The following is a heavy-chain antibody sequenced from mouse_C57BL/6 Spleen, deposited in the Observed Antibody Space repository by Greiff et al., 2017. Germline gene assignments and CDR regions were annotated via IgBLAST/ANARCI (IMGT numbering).Heavy chain of an antibody. V-gene: IGHV1-62-2*01. D-gene: IGHD2-4*01. Sequence: VQLQQSGAELVKPGASVKLSCKASGYTFTEYTIHWVKQRSVQGLEWIGWFYPGSGSIKYNEKFKDKATFTADNASSTVYMELSRLTSEDSAVYFCARHGDYERYFDYWGQGTTLTVSS. CDR1: GYTFTEYT. CDR2: FYPGSGSI. J-gene: IGHJ2*01. CDR3: ARHGDYERYFDY.